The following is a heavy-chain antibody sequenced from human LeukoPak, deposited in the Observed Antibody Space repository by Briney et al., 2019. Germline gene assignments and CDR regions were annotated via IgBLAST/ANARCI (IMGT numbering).Heavy chain of an antibody. J-gene: IGHJ4*02. V-gene: IGHV4-59*01. CDR3: ARTLTVFGVVIIWIFDY. Sequence: SETLSLTCTVSGGSISSYYWSWIRQPPGKGLEWIGYVYYSGTTNYNPSLKSRVIISVDTSKNQFSLKLSPVIAADTAVYYCARTLTVFGVVIIWIFDYWGQGTLVTVSS. CDR1: GGSISSYY. D-gene: IGHD3-3*01. CDR2: VYYSGTT.